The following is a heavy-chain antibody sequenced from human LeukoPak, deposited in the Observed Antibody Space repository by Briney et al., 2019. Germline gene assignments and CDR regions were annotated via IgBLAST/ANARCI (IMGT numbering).Heavy chain of an antibody. V-gene: IGHV3-23*01. CDR2: ISNNGGYT. J-gene: IGHJ2*01. CDR1: GFTFSSSA. CDR3: ARRYFDL. Sequence: GGSLRLSCAASGFTFSSSAMSWVRQAPGKGLEWVSAISNNGGYTYYADSVQGRFTISRDNSKSTLCLQMNSLRAEDTAVYYCARRYFDLWGRGTLVTVSS.